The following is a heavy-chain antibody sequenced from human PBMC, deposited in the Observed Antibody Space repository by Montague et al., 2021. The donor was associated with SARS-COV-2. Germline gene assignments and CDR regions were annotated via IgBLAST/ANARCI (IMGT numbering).Heavy chain of an antibody. CDR2: TYYRSKWHN. CDR1: GDSVSSNSAG. D-gene: IGHD2-2*01. Sequence: CAISGDSVSSNSAGWNWIRQSPSRGLEWLGRTYYRSKWHNDFAVSVKSRITINPDTSKNQCSLQLNSVTPEDTAVYYCAREDCSSTSCYPTYFQHWGQGTLVTVSS. CDR3: AREDCSSTSCYPTYFQH. V-gene: IGHV6-1*01. J-gene: IGHJ1*01.